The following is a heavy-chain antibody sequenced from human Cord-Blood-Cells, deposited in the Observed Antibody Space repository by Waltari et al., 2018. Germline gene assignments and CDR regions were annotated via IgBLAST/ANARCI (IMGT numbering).Heavy chain of an antibody. CDR2: INHSGST. V-gene: IGHV4-34*01. J-gene: IGHJ2*01. D-gene: IGHD3-10*01. Sequence: QVQLQQWGAGLLKPSETLSLTCAVYGGSFSGYYWSWIRQPPGKGLEWIGEINHSGSTNYNPSLKSRVTISVDTSKNQFSLKLSSVTAADTAVYYCARFRGSGSYWYFDLWGSGTLVTVSS. CDR1: GGSFSGYY. CDR3: ARFRGSGSYWYFDL.